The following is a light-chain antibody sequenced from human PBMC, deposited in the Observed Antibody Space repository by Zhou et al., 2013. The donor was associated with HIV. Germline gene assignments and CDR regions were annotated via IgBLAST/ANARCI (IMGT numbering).Light chain of an antibody. CDR3: QQRSNWPT. CDR1: QSVSRY. J-gene: IGKJ4*01. Sequence: EIVLTQSPATLSLSPGERATLSCRASQSVSRYLAWYQQKPGQAPRLLIFDASNRATGTPARFSGSGSGTDFTLTIASLEPEDFAVYYCQQRSNWPTFGGGTKVEIK. CDR2: DAS. V-gene: IGKV3-11*01.